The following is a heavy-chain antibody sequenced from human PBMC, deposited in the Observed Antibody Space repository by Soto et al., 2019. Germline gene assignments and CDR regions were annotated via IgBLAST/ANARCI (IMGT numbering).Heavy chain of an antibody. Sequence: SETLSLTCAVSGGSIVSGGYSFICIRQPPGKGLELIGYIYHSGSTYYNPSLKSRVTISVDRSKNQFSLKLSSVTAADTAVYYCARVKAVAGHKNWFDPWGQGTLVTVSS. D-gene: IGHD6-19*01. CDR3: ARVKAVAGHKNWFDP. CDR2: IYHSGST. J-gene: IGHJ5*02. V-gene: IGHV4-30-2*01. CDR1: GGSIVSGGYS.